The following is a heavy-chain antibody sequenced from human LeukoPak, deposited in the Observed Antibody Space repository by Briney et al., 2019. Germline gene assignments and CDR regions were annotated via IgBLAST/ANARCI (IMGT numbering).Heavy chain of an antibody. CDR1: GFTFSNYA. Sequence: GGSLRLSCPASGFTFSNYAMSWVRQVPGRGLQWVSAISDSGERTYYVDSVEGRFTISRDNYRNTLFLQMSSLRAEDTAVYYCVKIESSGWTGYMDVWGKGTVVTVS. D-gene: IGHD6-19*01. J-gene: IGHJ6*03. V-gene: IGHV3-23*01. CDR3: VKIESSGWTGYMDV. CDR2: ISDSGERT.